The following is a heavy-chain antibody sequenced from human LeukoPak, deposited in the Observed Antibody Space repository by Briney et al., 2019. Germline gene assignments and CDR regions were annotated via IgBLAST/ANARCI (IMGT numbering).Heavy chain of an antibody. D-gene: IGHD3-22*01. CDR2: ISYYGSNK. CDR1: GFTFSSYG. CDR3: AKLALYYYDSSGYFSGDAFDI. Sequence: GGSLRLSCAASGFTFSSYGMLWVRQAPAKGLDWVAGISYYGSNKYYADSVKGRFTIFRDNSKNTLYLQMNSLRADDTAVYDCAKLALYYYDSSGYFSGDAFDIWGQGTMVTVSS. V-gene: IGHV3-30*12. J-gene: IGHJ3*02.